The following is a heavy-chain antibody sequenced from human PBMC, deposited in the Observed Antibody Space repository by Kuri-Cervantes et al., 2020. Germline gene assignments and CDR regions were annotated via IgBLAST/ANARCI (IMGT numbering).Heavy chain of an antibody. V-gene: IGHV1-69*06. CDR1: GGTFSPYA. Sequence: SVKVSCNASGGTFSPYAIPWVRQAPGQGLEWMGGIIPIFGTANYAQKFQGRVTITADKSTSTAYMELSSLRSEDTAVYYCARDRVPVRSGSYSDAFDIWGQGTMVTVSS. D-gene: IGHD1-26*01. CDR2: IIPIFGTA. CDR3: ARDRVPVRSGSYSDAFDI. J-gene: IGHJ3*02.